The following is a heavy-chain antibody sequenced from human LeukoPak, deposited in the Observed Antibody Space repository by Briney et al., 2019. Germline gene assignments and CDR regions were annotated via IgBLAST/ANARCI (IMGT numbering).Heavy chain of an antibody. V-gene: IGHV4-30-2*01. CDR2: IYHSGST. CDR1: GGSISSGGYY. CDR3: ARGGGTASYYYGSGSRGYFDY. J-gene: IGHJ4*02. D-gene: IGHD3-10*01. Sequence: SQTLSLTCTVSGGSISSGGYYWSWIRQHPGKGLEWIGYIYHSGSTYYNPSLKSRVTISVDRSKNQFSLKLSSVTAADTAVYYCARGGGTASYYYGSGSRGYFDYWGQGTLVTVSS.